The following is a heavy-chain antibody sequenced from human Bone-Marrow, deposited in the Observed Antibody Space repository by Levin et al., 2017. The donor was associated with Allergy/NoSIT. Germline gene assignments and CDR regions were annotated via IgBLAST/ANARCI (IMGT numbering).Heavy chain of an antibody. CDR1: GGSFSGYY. Sequence: GSLRLSCAVYGGSFSGYYWSWIRQPPGKGLEWIGEIDPSGSANYSPSLKSRVTISVDTSKNQISLKLSSVTAADTAVYYCARAPHYDILTGYYTAGWFDPWGQGTLVTVSS. J-gene: IGHJ5*02. CDR3: ARAPHYDILTGYYTAGWFDP. CDR2: IDPSGSA. V-gene: IGHV4-34*01. D-gene: IGHD3-9*01.